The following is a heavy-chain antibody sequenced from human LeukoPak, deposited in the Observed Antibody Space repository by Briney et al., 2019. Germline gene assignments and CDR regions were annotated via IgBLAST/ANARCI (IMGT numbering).Heavy chain of an antibody. CDR2: INPNSGGT. CDR3: ARDRSKGGPLGY. J-gene: IGHJ4*02. CDR1: GYTFTGYY. Sequence: ASVKVSCKASGYTFTGYYMYWVRQAPGQGLEWMGRINPNSGGTNYAQKFQGRVTMTRDTSISTAYMELSRLKSDDTAVYYCARDRSKGGPLGYWGQGTLVTVSS. V-gene: IGHV1-2*06. D-gene: IGHD3-16*01.